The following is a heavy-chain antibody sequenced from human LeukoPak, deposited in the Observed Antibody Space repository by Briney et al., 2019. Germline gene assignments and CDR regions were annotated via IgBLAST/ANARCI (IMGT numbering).Heavy chain of an antibody. CDR2: IYYSGST. CDR3: ARGPVVAANGWDY. V-gene: IGHV4-39*07. D-gene: IGHD2-15*01. Sequence: PSETLSLTCTVSGGSISSSSYYWGWIRQPPGKGLEWIGSIYYSGSTYYNPSLKSRVTISVDTSKNQFSLKLSSVTAADTAVYYCARGPVVAANGWDYWGQGTLVTVSS. CDR1: GGSISSSSYY. J-gene: IGHJ4*02.